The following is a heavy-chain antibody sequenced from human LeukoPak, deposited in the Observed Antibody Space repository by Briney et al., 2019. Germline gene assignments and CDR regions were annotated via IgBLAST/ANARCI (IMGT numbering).Heavy chain of an antibody. CDR2: INDNGGST. Sequence: GGSLRLSCSASGFTFTSYSMHWVRQAPGKGLEYVSAINDNGGSTYYADSVKGRFTISRDNSKNTLYLQMNSLRAEDTAVYYCANPLGGQYLIGRDYWGQGTLVTVSS. J-gene: IGHJ4*02. V-gene: IGHV3-64*04. D-gene: IGHD4-11*01. CDR1: GFTFTSYS. CDR3: ANPLGGQYLIGRDY.